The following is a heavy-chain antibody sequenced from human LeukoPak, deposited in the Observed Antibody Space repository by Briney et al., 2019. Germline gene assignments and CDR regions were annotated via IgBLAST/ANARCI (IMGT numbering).Heavy chain of an antibody. CDR3: AKGGYSS. V-gene: IGHV3-23*01. CDR2: ISGSAMST. Sequence: GGSLRLSCAVSGFTFSSYAMSWVRQAPGKGLEWVSGISGSAMSTYYADSVKGRFTISRDNSKNTLYLQMNSLRAEDTAVYHCAKGGYSSWGQGTRVTVSS. CDR1: GFTFSSYA. D-gene: IGHD3-16*02. J-gene: IGHJ4*02.